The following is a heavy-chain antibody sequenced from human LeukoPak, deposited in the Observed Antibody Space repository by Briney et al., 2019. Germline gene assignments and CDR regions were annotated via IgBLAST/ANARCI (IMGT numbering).Heavy chain of an antibody. D-gene: IGHD2-15*01. CDR3: AKDGSASLSHDVFDV. CDR1: GFTFDDYA. Sequence: PGGSLRLSCAASGFTFDDYAMHWVRQAPGKGLEWVSGISWNSGSIGYADSVKGRFTISRDNTKNSLDLQMSSLRVEDTALYYCAKDGSASLSHDVFDVWGQGTMVTVSS. V-gene: IGHV3-9*01. CDR2: ISWNSGSI. J-gene: IGHJ3*01.